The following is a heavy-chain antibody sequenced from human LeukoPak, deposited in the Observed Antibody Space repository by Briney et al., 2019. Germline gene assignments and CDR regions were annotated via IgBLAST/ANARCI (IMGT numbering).Heavy chain of an antibody. V-gene: IGHV3-9*01. CDR2: ISWNSGSI. D-gene: IGHD6-25*01. CDR3: ARDLSGFIAAAADY. Sequence: GGSLRLSCAASGFTFDDYAMHWVRQAPGKGLEWVSDISWNSGSIGYADSVKGRFTISRDNSKNTLYLQMNSLTTEHAAVCYCARDLSGFIAAAADYLGEG. CDR1: GFTFDDYA. J-gene: IGHJ4*02.